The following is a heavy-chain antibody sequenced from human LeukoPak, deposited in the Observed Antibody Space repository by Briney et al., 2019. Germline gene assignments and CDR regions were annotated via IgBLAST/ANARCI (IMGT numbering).Heavy chain of an antibody. J-gene: IGHJ1*01. CDR3: ARVLSYGYSSSWYRGYFQH. CDR1: GDTLTGYY. D-gene: IGHD6-13*01. V-gene: IGHV1-2*02. Sequence: ASVKVSCKASGDTLTGYYMHWVRQAPGEGLEWMGWINPNSGGTNYAQKSQGRVTMTRDTSISTAYMELSTLRSDHTAVYYCARVLSYGYSSSWYRGYFQHWGQGTLVTVSS. CDR2: INPNSGGT.